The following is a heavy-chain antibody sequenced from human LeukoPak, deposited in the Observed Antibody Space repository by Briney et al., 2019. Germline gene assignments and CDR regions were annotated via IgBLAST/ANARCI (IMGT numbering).Heavy chain of an antibody. D-gene: IGHD5-12*01. V-gene: IGHV4-38-2*02. CDR2: IYHSGST. CDR1: GGSISSGYY. J-gene: IGHJ4*02. Sequence: SSETLSLTCTVSGGSISSGYYWGWIRQPPGKGLEWIGSIYHSGSTYYNPSLKSRVTISVDTSKNQFSLKLSSVTAADTAVYYCARDSGFVGYFDYWGQGTLVTVSS. CDR3: ARDSGFVGYFDY.